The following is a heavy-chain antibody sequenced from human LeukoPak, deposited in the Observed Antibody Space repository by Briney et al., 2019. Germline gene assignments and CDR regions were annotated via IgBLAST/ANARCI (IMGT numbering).Heavy chain of an antibody. J-gene: IGHJ6*03. D-gene: IGHD3-10*01. V-gene: IGHV1-69*06. CDR1: GGTFSSYA. CDR2: IIPIFGTA. CDR3: ARVSGVVRGVIITYYYYYYMDV. Sequence: SVKVSCKASGGTFSSYAISWVRQAPGQGLEWMGGIIPIFGTANYAQKFQGRVTITADKSTSTAYMELRSLRSDDTAVYYCARVSGVVRGVIITYYYYYYMDVWGKGTTVTISS.